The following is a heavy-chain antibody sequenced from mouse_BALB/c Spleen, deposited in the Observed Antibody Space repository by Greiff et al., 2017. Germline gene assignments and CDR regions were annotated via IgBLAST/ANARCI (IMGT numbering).Heavy chain of an antibody. D-gene: IGHD2-4*01. J-gene: IGHJ3*01. CDR3: ARENDYDGNWFAY. CDR2: IYPGDGDT. CDR1: GYAFSSYW. Sequence: QVQLKQSGAELVRPGSSVKISCKASGYAFSSYWMNWVKQRPGQGLEWIGQIYPGDGDTNYNGKFKGKATLTADKSSSTAYMQLSSLTSEDSAVYFCARENDYDGNWFAYWGQGTLVTVSA. V-gene: IGHV1-80*01.